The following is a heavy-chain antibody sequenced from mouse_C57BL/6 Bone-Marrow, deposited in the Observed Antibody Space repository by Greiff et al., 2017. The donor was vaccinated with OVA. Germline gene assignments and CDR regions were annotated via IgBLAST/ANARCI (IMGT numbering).Heavy chain of an antibody. J-gene: IGHJ2*01. CDR3: ASYDGYYYCDY. CDR2: IYPRSGNT. V-gene: IGHV1-81*01. Sequence: QVQLKQSGAELARPGASVKLSCKASGYTFTSYGISWVKQRTGQGLEWIGEIYPRSGNTYYNEKFKGKATLTADKSSSTAYMELRSLTSEDSAVYFCASYDGYYYCDYWGQGTTLTVSS. CDR1: GYTFTSYG. D-gene: IGHD2-3*01.